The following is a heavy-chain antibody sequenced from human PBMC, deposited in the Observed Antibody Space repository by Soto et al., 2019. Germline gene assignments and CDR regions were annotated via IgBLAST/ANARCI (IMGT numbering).Heavy chain of an antibody. CDR1: GFTFSSYW. J-gene: IGHJ4*02. D-gene: IGHD3-9*01. Sequence: GGSLRLSCAASGFTFSSYWMHWVRQAPGKGLVWVSRINSDGSSTSYADSVKGRFTISRDNAKNTLYLQMNSLRAEDTAVYYCASAQYYDILTGYYRYWGQGTLVTVSS. V-gene: IGHV3-74*01. CDR2: INSDGSST. CDR3: ASAQYYDILTGYYRY.